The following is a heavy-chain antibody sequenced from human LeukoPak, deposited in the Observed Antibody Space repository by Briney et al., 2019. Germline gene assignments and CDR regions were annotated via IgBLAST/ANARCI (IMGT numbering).Heavy chain of an antibody. CDR3: ARGNGAKAWFGELYYYYYMDV. CDR1: GGSISSYH. D-gene: IGHD3-10*01. Sequence: PSETLSLTCTVSGGSISSYHWSWIRQPPGKGLEWIGYIYYSGSTNYNPSLKSRVTISVDTSKNQFSLKLSSVTAADAAVYYCARGNGAKAWFGELYYYYYMDVWGKGTTVTISS. CDR2: IYYSGST. J-gene: IGHJ6*03. V-gene: IGHV4-59*01.